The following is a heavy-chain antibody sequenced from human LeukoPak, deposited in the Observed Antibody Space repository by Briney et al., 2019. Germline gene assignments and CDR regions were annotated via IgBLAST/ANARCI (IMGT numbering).Heavy chain of an antibody. CDR2: VNLQGST. CDR3: AREGGPYRPLDY. V-gene: IGHV4-4*02. Sequence: TETLSLTCGVSGGSITITNYWTWVRQPPGKGLEWIGEVNLQGSTNYNPSLMGRVAISVDTSENHISLQLTSVTAADTAVYYCAREGGPYRPLDYSGQGTLVTVSS. J-gene: IGHJ4*02. CDR1: GGSITITNY.